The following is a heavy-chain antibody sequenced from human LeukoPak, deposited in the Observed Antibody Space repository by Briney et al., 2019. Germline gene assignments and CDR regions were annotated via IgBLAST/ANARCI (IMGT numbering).Heavy chain of an antibody. CDR3: ARTGGYCSSTSCYPEMYYFDY. CDR1: GGTFSSYA. J-gene: IGHJ4*02. D-gene: IGHD2-2*01. Sequence: ASVKVSCKASGGTFSSYAISWVRQAPGQGLEWMGGIIPIFGTANYAQKFQGRVTITADESTSTAYMGLSSLRSEDTAVYYCARTGGYCSSTSCYPEMYYFDYWGQGTLVTVSS. CDR2: IIPIFGTA. V-gene: IGHV1-69*13.